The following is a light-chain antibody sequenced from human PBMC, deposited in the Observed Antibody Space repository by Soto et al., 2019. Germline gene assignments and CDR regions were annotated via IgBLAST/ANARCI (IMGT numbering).Light chain of an antibody. CDR2: ADT. CDR3: QSFDSSLRGVL. Sequence: QSVLTQPPSVSGAPGQTVTISCTGSSSNIGAGYDVHWYRQVAGTVPKVLIYADTNRPSGVPGRFSASKSGASASLTIAGFQAEDEADYYCQSFDSSLRGVLFGGGTKLTVL. J-gene: IGLJ2*01. V-gene: IGLV1-40*01. CDR1: SSNIGAGYD.